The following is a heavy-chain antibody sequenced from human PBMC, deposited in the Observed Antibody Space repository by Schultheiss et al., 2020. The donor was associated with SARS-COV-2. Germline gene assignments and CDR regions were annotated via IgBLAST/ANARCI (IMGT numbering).Heavy chain of an antibody. D-gene: IGHD1-26*01. CDR2: ISSRSDYI. CDR1: GFTFSYYY. J-gene: IGHJ4*02. Sequence: GGSLRLSCAASGFTFSYYYMSGVRQAPGKGLEWVALISSRSDYIEYADSVKGRFTISRDNGENAMYLQMNSLRAEDTAVYYCAYEGSSDYWGQGTLVTVSS. V-gene: IGHV3-11*06. CDR3: AYEGSSDY.